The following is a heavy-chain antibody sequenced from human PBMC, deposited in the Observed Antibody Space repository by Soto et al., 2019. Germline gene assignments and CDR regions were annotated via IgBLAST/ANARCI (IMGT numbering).Heavy chain of an antibody. J-gene: IGHJ4*02. Sequence: PGGSLRLSCAASGFTFSSYGMHWVRQAPGKGLEWVAVISYDGSNKYYADSVKGRFTISRDNSKNTLYLQMNSLRAEDTAVYYCAHADNSYCSGGSCAEYYFDYWGQGTLVTVSS. V-gene: IGHV3-30*03. D-gene: IGHD2-15*01. CDR2: ISYDGSNK. CDR3: AHADNSYCSGGSCAEYYFDY. CDR1: GFTFSSYG.